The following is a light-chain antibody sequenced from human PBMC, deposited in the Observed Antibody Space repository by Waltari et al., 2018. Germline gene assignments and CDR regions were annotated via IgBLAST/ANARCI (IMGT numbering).Light chain of an antibody. CDR1: QSVRRY. Sequence: EIVLTQSPATLSLSPGERAIVSCRASQSVRRYLAWYQQKPGQAPRLLIYDASNRATGIPARFSGGGSGTDFTLTISSLAPEDFAVYYCQQRSSWPPTFGQGTKVEIK. J-gene: IGKJ1*01. V-gene: IGKV3-11*01. CDR3: QQRSSWPPT. CDR2: DAS.